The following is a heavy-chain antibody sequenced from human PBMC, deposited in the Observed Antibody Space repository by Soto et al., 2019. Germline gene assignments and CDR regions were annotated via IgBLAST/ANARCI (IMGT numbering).Heavy chain of an antibody. D-gene: IGHD3-10*01. J-gene: IGHJ4*02. V-gene: IGHV3-15*01. CDR1: GFTFSNAW. CDR3: TTLSGDLYYFDY. CDR2: IKSKTDGGTT. Sequence: GGSLRLSCAASGFTFSNAWMSWVRQAPGKGLEWVGRIKSKTDGGTTDYAAPVKGRFTISRDDSKNTLYLRMNSLKTEDTAVYYCTTLSGDLYYFDYWGQGILVTVSS.